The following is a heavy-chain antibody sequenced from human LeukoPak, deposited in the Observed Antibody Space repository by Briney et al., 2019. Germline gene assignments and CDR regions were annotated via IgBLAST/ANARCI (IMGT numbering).Heavy chain of an antibody. Sequence: AETLSLTCTVSGGSISNSNYYWGWIRQPPVKGLEWIGSIYYSGSTYYNPSLKSRVTISVDTSKNQFSLKLSSVTAADTAVYYCASPRGIWEPPTGYFDYWGQGTLVTVSS. V-gene: IGHV4-39*07. D-gene: IGHD1-26*01. CDR3: ASPRGIWEPPTGYFDY. CDR1: GGSISNSNYY. J-gene: IGHJ4*02. CDR2: IYYSGST.